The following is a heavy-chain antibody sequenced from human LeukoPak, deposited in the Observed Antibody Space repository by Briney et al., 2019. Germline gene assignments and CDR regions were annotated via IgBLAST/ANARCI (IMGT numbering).Heavy chain of an antibody. CDR3: AARFLKTYYYDSSGSNWFDP. J-gene: IGHJ5*02. V-gene: IGHV4-39*07. Sequence: SETLSLTCTVSGVSISSITDYWGWIRQPPGKGLEWIGGMTSSGSAYYNPSLKSRVTISADKSKNQFSLKLSSVTAADTAVYYCAARFLKTYYYDSSGSNWFDPWGQGTLVTVSS. D-gene: IGHD3-22*01. CDR2: MTSSGSA. CDR1: GVSISSITDY.